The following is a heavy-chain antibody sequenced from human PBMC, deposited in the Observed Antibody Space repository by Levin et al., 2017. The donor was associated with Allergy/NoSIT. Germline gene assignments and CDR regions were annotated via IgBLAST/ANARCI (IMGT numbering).Heavy chain of an antibody. CDR2: ISYSGDYT. D-gene: IGHD1-26*01. CDR1: GFTFSTFA. CDR3: AKDDGTAYYSFDS. J-gene: IGHJ4*02. Sequence: GGSLRLSCAASGFTFSTFAMNWVRQAPGQGLEWVSSISYSGDYTFYADSVRGRFTISRDNSKHTVYLQMNSLRAEDTALYYCAKDDGTAYYSFDSWGQGTLVTVS. V-gene: IGHV3-23*01.